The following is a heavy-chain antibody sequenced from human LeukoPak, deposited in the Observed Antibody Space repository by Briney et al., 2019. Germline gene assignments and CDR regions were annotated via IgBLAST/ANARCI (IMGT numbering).Heavy chain of an antibody. CDR1: GYTFTSYD. Sequence: ASVKVSCKASGYTFTSYDINWVRQATGQGLEWMGGIIPIFGTANYAQKFQGRVTITADESTSTAYMELSSLRSEDTAVYYCARGYSGSYSGAFDIWGQGTMVTVSS. D-gene: IGHD1-26*01. J-gene: IGHJ3*02. CDR3: ARGYSGSYSGAFDI. CDR2: IIPIFGTA. V-gene: IGHV1-69*13.